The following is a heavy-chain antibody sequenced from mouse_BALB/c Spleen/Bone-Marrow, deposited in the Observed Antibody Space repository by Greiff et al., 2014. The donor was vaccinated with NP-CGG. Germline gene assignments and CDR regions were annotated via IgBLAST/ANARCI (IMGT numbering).Heavy chain of an antibody. D-gene: IGHD1-1*01. CDR1: GYTFTSYV. CDR2: INPYNDGA. V-gene: IGHV1-14*01. CDR3: ARWDYGSSYPY. Sequence: VQLQQPGPELVKPGASVKMSCKASGYTFTSYVMHWVKQKPGQGLEWIGYINPYNDGAKYNEKFKGKATLTSDKSSRTAYMQRSSLTSEYAAVYYCARWDYGSSYPYWGQGTTLTVSS. J-gene: IGHJ2*01.